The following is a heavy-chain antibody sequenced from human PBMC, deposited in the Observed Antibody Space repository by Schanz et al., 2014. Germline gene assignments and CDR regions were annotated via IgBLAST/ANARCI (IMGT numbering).Heavy chain of an antibody. D-gene: IGHD4-17*01. CDR2: IISILGIP. V-gene: IGHV1-69*09. CDR1: GGTFSSYT. Sequence: QVQLIQSGAEVKKPGASVKVSCTASGGTFSSYTISWVRQAPGQGLEWMGRIISILGIPNYAQKFQGRVTITADKSTTTAYMELNSLNSDDTAVYYCATLDYADSVSWGQGTLVTVSS. J-gene: IGHJ5*02. CDR3: ATLDYADSVS.